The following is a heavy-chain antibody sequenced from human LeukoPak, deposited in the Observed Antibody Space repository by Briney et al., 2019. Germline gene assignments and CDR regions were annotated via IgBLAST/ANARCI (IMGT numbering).Heavy chain of an antibody. D-gene: IGHD6-13*01. V-gene: IGHV4-34*01. CDR1: GGSFSGYY. CDR3: ASSSRWYADY. Sequence: SETLSLTCAVYGGSFSGYYWSWTRQPPGKGLEWIGEINHSGSTNYNPSLKSRVTISVDTSKNQFSLKLSSVTAADTAVYYCASSSRWYADYWGQGTLVTVSS. J-gene: IGHJ4*02. CDR2: INHSGST.